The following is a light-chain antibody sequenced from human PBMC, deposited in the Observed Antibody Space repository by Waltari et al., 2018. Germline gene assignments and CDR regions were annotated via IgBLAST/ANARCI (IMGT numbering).Light chain of an antibody. CDR1: ALPKQY. J-gene: IGLJ3*02. CDR3: QSADSSGTYTV. V-gene: IGLV3-25*03. CDR2: KDS. Sequence: SYELTQPPSVSVSPGQTARITCSGDALPKQYAYWYQQKPGQAPVLVIYKDSERPSGLPERFSGSSSGTTVTLTISGVQAEDDADYYCQSADSSGTYTVFGGGTKLTVL.